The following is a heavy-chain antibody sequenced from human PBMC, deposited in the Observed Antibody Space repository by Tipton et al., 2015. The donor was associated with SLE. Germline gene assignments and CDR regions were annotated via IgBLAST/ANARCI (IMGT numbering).Heavy chain of an antibody. J-gene: IGHJ6*03. CDR2: VSHSRST. CDR3: VRAVSGYFNFCYMDV. D-gene: IGHD3-3*01. V-gene: IGHV4-34*01. CDR1: GGSISSYY. Sequence: TLSLTCTVSGGSISSYYWSRIRQPPGKGLEWIGEVSHSRSTNYNPSLKSRGTISLDTSNNQFSLRLSSVTAADTAVYYCVRAVSGYFNFCYMDVWGRGTTVTISS.